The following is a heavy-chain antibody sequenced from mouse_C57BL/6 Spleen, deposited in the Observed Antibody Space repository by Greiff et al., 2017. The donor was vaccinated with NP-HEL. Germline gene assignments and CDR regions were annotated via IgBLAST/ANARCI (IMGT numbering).Heavy chain of an antibody. CDR3: ARHYSNYVDYAMDY. J-gene: IGHJ4*01. D-gene: IGHD2-5*01. CDR1: GFTFSDYG. Sequence: EVKLMESGGGLVKPGGSLKLSCAASGFTFSDYGMHWVRQAPEKGLEWVAYISSGSSTIYYADTVKGRFTISRDNAKNTLFLQMTSLRSEDTAMYYCARHYSNYVDYAMDYWGQGTSVTVSS. CDR2: ISSGSSTI. V-gene: IGHV5-17*01.